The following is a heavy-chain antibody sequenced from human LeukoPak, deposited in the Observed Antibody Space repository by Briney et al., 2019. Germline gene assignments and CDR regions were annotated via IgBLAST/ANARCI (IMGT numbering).Heavy chain of an antibody. J-gene: IGHJ4*02. V-gene: IGHV3-23*01. CDR1: GFTFSSYA. CDR3: ARSNRRGDRQWLPDY. D-gene: IGHD6-19*01. CDR2: ISGSGGST. Sequence: PGGSLRLSCAASGFTFSSYAMSWVRQAPGKGLEWVSAISGSGGSTYYADSVKGRFTISRDNAKNSLYLQMNSLRAEDTAVYYCARSNRRGDRQWLPDYWGQGTLVTVSS.